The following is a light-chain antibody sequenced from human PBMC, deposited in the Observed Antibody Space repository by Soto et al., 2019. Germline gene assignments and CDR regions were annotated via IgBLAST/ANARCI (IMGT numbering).Light chain of an antibody. J-gene: IGLJ1*01. CDR3: CSFASSSTYV. Sequence: QSALTQPASVSGSPGQSITISCTGTSSDVGGYDYVSWYQRHPGKAPELMIYEVVTRPSWVSNRFSGSNSGNTASLTNSGLQAEDEADYYCCSFASSSTYVFRTGTTLTV. CDR2: EVV. V-gene: IGLV2-14*01. CDR1: SSDVGGYDY.